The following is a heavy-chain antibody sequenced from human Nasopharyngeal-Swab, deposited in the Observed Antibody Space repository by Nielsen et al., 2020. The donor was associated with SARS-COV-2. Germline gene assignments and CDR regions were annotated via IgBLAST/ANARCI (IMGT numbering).Heavy chain of an antibody. D-gene: IGHD2-2*01. CDR3: TRYCSTTSCPRGFDY. Sequence: GESLKISCAASGFTFSSYWMSWVRQAPGKGLEWVAHIAQGGTQQYYVDSVKGRFTISRANANNSLYLQMTSLRADDTAVYYCTRYCSTTSCPRGFDYWGQGTLVTVSS. V-gene: IGHV3-7*01. CDR2: IAQGGTQQ. CDR1: GFTFSSYW. J-gene: IGHJ4*02.